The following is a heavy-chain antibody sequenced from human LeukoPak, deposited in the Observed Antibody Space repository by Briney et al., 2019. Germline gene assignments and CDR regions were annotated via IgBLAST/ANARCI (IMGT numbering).Heavy chain of an antibody. J-gene: IGHJ4*02. CDR2: INHSGST. D-gene: IGHD6-13*01. CDR3: ARDIAAAGSFDY. Sequence: SETLSLTCAVYGGSFSGYYWSWTRQPPGKGLEWIGEINHSGSTNYNPSLKSRITMSVDTSKNQFSLKLRSVTAADTAMYYCARDIAAAGSFDYWGQGTLVTVSS. V-gene: IGHV4-34*10. CDR1: GGSFSGYY.